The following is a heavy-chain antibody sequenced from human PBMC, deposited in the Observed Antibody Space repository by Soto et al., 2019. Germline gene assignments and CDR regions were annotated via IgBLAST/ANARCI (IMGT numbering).Heavy chain of an antibody. J-gene: IGHJ6*01. Sequence: EVKSVDAGGVLVKTGGSLRLACVASGCTFSSYGLNCVPHDPGKGLEWDLASNSGSSYIYYPESVKGQFTISRDIAKNALYLQMNSLGVEETAVYYCSSDPLPGSGPLRVLGAYEMGVCGQGTTVTVSS. V-gene: IGHV3-21*01. D-gene: IGHD3-10*01. CDR1: GCTFSSYG. CDR2: SNSGSSYI. CDR3: SSDPLPGSGPLRVLGAYEMGV.